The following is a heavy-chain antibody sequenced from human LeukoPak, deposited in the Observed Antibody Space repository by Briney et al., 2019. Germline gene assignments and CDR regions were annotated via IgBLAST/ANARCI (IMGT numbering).Heavy chain of an antibody. Sequence: SHTLSLPCSVCVDSNSIGSDYCSWVRQPPGKGLEWIESIYYSGSTNNNPSLQSRVTISVDTSKNQFSLELSSVTAADTAVYYCARHRYDYVWGSYRDWGGSLNWFDPWGQGTLVTVSS. D-gene: IGHD3-16*02. CDR1: VDSNSIGSDY. CDR3: ARHRYDYVWGSYRDWGGSLNWFDP. V-gene: IGHV4-61*01. J-gene: IGHJ5*02. CDR2: IYYSGST.